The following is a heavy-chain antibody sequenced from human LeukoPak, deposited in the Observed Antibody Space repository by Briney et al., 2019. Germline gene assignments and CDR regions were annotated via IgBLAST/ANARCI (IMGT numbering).Heavy chain of an antibody. CDR3: ARGQVLGDY. D-gene: IGHD7-27*01. V-gene: IGHV4-59*02. Sequence: PSETLSLTCTVSGDSVRNYIWNWVRQPPGKGLEWIGYIYYSGSTNYNPSLKSRVTISVDTSKNQFSLKLRSVTAADTAVYYCARGQVLGDYWGQGTLVTVSS. J-gene: IGHJ4*02. CDR2: IYYSGST. CDR1: GDSVRNYI.